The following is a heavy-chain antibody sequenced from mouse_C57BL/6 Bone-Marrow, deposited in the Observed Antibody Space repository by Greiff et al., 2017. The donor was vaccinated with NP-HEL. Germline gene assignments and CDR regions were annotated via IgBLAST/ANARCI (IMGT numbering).Heavy chain of an antibody. V-gene: IGHV1-61*01. CDR3: ASETFSNPYAMDY. Sequence: VQLQQSGAELVRPGSSVKLSCKASGYTFTSYWMDWVKQRPGQGLEWIGNIYPSDSETHYNQKFKDKATLTVDKSSSTAYMQLSSLTSEDSAVYYCASETFSNPYAMDYWGQGTSVTVSS. CDR2: IYPSDSET. J-gene: IGHJ4*01. CDR1: GYTFTSYW. D-gene: IGHD2-5*01.